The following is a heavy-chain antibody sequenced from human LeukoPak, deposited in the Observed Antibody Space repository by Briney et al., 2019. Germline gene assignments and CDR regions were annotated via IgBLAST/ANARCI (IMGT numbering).Heavy chain of an antibody. CDR3: ARHNKIFGVVSYFDY. D-gene: IGHD3-3*01. Sequence: GGSLRLSCTASGFTFSNSWMSWVRHAPGKGLEWVANLKGYESEKYYVDSVKGRFTISTDSAKNSLFLQMNSLRAEDTAVYYCARHNKIFGVVSYFDYWGQGTLVTVSS. CDR2: LKGYESEK. V-gene: IGHV3-7*05. J-gene: IGHJ4*02. CDR1: GFTFSNSW.